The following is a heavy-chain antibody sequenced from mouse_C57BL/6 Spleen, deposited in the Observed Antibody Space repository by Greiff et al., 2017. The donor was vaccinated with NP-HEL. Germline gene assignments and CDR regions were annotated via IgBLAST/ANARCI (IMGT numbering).Heavy chain of an antibody. CDR1: GYTFTSYW. CDR2: IDPSDSYT. CDR3: ARLYGGDYYFDY. V-gene: IGHV1-50*01. Sequence: VKLQQPGAELVKPGASVKLSCKASGYTFTSYWMQWVKQRPGQGLEWIGEIDPSDSYTNYNQKFKGKATLTVDTSSSTAYMQLSSLTSEDSAVYYCARLYGGDYYFDYWGQGTTLTVSS. D-gene: IGHD1-1*02. J-gene: IGHJ2*01.